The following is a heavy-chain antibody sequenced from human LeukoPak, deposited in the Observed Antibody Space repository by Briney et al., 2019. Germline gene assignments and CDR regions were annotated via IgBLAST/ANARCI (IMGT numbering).Heavy chain of an antibody. Sequence: GGSLRLSCAASTFTFSSYAMGWVRPAPGKGLEWVSAISCSGGSTYYADSVNGRFTISRDNSKNTLYLQMNSLRAEDTAVYYCAKDEGAVAGTWGQGTLVTVSS. CDR2: ISCSGGST. CDR1: TFTFSSYA. D-gene: IGHD6-19*01. CDR3: AKDEGAVAGT. J-gene: IGHJ5*02. V-gene: IGHV3-23*01.